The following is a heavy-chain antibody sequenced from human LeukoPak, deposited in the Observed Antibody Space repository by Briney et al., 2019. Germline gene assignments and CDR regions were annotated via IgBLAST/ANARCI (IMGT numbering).Heavy chain of an antibody. Sequence: PGGSLRLSCAASGFTFSSYSMNWVRQAPGKGLEWVSYISSSGSPIYYAESVKGRFTMSRDNAKNSLYLQMNSLRAEDTAVYYCARHFCSSTSCSNWGQGTLVTVSS. CDR3: ARHFCSSTSCSN. D-gene: IGHD2-2*01. CDR1: GFTFSSYS. V-gene: IGHV3-48*01. CDR2: ISSSGSPI. J-gene: IGHJ4*02.